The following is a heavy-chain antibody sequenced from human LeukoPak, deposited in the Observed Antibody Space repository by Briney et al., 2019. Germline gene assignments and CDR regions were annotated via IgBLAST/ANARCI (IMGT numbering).Heavy chain of an antibody. CDR2: ISSRSSYI. CDR1: GFTFSYYS. Sequence: GGSLRLSCAASGFTFSYYSMNWVRQAPGKGLEWVASISSRSSYISYGDSVKGRFTVSRDNAKNSLFLQLNSVRAEDTAVYFCARAAPNYGGNSWFDYWGQGTLVTVSS. CDR3: ARAAPNYGGNSWFDY. V-gene: IGHV3-21*06. D-gene: IGHD4-23*01. J-gene: IGHJ4*02.